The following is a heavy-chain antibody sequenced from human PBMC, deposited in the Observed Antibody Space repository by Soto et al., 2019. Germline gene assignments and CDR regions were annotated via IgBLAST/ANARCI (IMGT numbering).Heavy chain of an antibody. Sequence: ASGKVSCKASGYTFSNDGINWVRQAPGQGLEWMGWISAYNGNTEYAQNFQGRVTMTTDTSTSTAYMELRSLRSDDTAVYSCARGGPTSADYYYGMDVWGLGTTVTVSS. CDR3: ARGGPTSADYYYGMDV. V-gene: IGHV1-18*01. CDR2: ISAYNGNT. D-gene: IGHD3-10*01. CDR1: GYTFSNDG. J-gene: IGHJ6*02.